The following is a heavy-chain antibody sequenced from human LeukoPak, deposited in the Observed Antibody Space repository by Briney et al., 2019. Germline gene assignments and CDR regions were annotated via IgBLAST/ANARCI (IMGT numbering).Heavy chain of an antibody. D-gene: IGHD3-3*01. CDR1: GFTFSSYA. Sequence: GGSLRLSCAASGFTFSSYAMSWVRQAPGKGLEWVSAISGSGGSTYYADSVKGRFTISRDNSKNTLYLQMNSLRAEDTAVYYCAKDSYYDFWSGYSHSFDYWGQGTLVTVSS. CDR3: AKDSYYDFWSGYSHSFDY. V-gene: IGHV3-23*01. CDR2: ISGSGGST. J-gene: IGHJ4*02.